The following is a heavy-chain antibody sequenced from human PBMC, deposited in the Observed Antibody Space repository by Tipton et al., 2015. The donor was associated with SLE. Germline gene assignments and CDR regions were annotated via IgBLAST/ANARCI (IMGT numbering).Heavy chain of an antibody. CDR2: INHSGST. D-gene: IGHD2-2*01. J-gene: IGHJ6*02. CDR3: ARDDRVVVVPAAMGFLYGMDV. Sequence: TLSLTCAVYGGSFSSSSYYWSWIRQPPGRGLEWIGEINHSGSTNYNPSLKSRVTISVDTSKNQFSLKLSSVTAADTAVYYCARDDRVVVVPAAMGFLYGMDVWGQGTTVTVSS. V-gene: IGHV4-34*01. CDR1: GGSFSSSSYY.